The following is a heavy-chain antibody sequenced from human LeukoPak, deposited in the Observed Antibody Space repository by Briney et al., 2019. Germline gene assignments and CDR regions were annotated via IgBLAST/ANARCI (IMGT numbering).Heavy chain of an antibody. CDR3: ARDLRWSGDAFDI. J-gene: IGHJ3*02. D-gene: IGHD4-23*01. CDR2: INHSGST. Sequence: SETLSLTCAVYGGSFSGYYWSWIRQPPGKGLEWIGEINHSGSTSYNPSLKSRVTISVDTSKNQFSLKLSSVTAADTAVYYCARDLRWSGDAFDICGQGTMVTVSS. CDR1: GGSFSGYY. V-gene: IGHV4-34*01.